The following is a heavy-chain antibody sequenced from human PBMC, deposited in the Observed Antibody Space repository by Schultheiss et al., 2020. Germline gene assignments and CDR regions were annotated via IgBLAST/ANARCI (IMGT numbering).Heavy chain of an antibody. J-gene: IGHJ5*02. D-gene: IGHD3-9*01. CDR2: IYYSGST. Sequence: SETLSLTCTVSGGSISSYYWSWIRQPPGKGLEWIGYIYYSGSTNYNPSLKSRVTISVDTSKNQFSLKLSSVTAADTAVYYCARDRAIFARGHWFDPWGQGTLVSVCS. V-gene: IGHV4-59*01. CDR1: GGSISSYY. CDR3: ARDRAIFARGHWFDP.